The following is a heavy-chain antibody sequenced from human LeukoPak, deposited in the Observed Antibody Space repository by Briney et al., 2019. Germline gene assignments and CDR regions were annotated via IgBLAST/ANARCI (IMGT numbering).Heavy chain of an antibody. CDR1: GYTFTGYY. CDR3: ASRKDSSSWYYFDY. V-gene: IGHV1-2*02. Sequence: ASVKVSCKASGYTFTGYYMHWVRQAPGQGLEWMGWINPNSGGTNYAQKFQGRVTMTRDTSITTSYMELSSLRSDDTAVYYCASRKDSSSWYYFDYWGQGTLVTVSP. CDR2: INPNSGGT. D-gene: IGHD6-13*01. J-gene: IGHJ4*02.